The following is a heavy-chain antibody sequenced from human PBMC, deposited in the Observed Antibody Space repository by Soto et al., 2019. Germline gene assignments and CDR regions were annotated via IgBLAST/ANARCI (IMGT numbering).Heavy chain of an antibody. Sequence: QVQLQESGPGLVKPSGTLSLTCAVSGGSISSSNWWSWVRQPPGKGLEGIGEIYHSGSTNYNPSLKSRVTISVDKSKNQFSLKLSSVTAADTAVYYCARVPQPGYSSGWYRMDVWGQGTTVTVSS. J-gene: IGHJ6*02. CDR3: ARVPQPGYSSGWYRMDV. CDR1: GGSISSSNW. V-gene: IGHV4-4*02. CDR2: IYHSGST. D-gene: IGHD6-19*01.